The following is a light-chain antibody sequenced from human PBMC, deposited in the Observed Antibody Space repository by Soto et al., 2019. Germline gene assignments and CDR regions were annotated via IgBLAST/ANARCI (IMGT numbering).Light chain of an antibody. CDR1: RDDIGAYDY. Sequence: QSALTRPASVSGSPGQSITISCAGTRDDIGAYDYVSWYQQHPGNAPKLLVYEVTNRPSGVSDRFSGSKSGNTASLTISGLRAEDEADYYCNSYTNTSAVVFGGGTKVTVL. CDR3: NSYTNTSAVV. J-gene: IGLJ2*01. V-gene: IGLV2-14*01. CDR2: EVT.